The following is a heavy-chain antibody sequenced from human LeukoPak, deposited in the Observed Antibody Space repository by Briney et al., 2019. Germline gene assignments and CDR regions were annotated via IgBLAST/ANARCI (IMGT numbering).Heavy chain of an antibody. V-gene: IGHV3-23*01. CDR3: AKNRAVTPFYDY. CDR1: AFTFSSYA. D-gene: IGHD4-11*01. J-gene: IGHJ4*02. Sequence: QAGGSLRLSCAASAFTFSSYAMTWVRQAPGKGLEWVSAICGNGAGTYYTDSVKGRFTISRDNSKNTLHPQMDSLRAEDTAIYYCAKNRAVTPFYDYWGQGTLVTVSS. CDR2: ICGNGAGT.